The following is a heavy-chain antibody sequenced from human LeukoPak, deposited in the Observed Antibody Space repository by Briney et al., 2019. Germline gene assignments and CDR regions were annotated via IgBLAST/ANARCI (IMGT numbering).Heavy chain of an antibody. CDR3: AKIMVRGVITPFDY. J-gene: IGHJ4*02. Sequence: GGSLRLSCAASGFTFSSYAMSWVRQAPGKGLEWVSAISGSGGSTYYADYVKGRFTISRDNSKNTLYLQMNSLRAEDTAVYYCAKIMVRGVITPFDYWGQGTLVTVSS. V-gene: IGHV3-23*01. CDR2: ISGSGGST. CDR1: GFTFSSYA. D-gene: IGHD3-10*01.